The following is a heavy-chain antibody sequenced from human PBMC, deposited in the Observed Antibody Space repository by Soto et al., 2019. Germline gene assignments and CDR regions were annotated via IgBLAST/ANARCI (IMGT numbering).Heavy chain of an antibody. CDR1: GGTFSSYS. CDR2: IIPIFGTA. V-gene: IGHV1-69*01. CDR3: ARDGGMHSGGIDY. Sequence: QVQLVQSGAEVKKPGSSVKVSCKASGGTFSSYSINWVRQAPGQGLEWMGEIIPIFGTANYAQKFQGRVTITADESTSTDYMELSSLRSEDKAVYYCARDGGMHSGGIDYWGQGTLVIVSS. J-gene: IGHJ4*02. D-gene: IGHD1-26*01.